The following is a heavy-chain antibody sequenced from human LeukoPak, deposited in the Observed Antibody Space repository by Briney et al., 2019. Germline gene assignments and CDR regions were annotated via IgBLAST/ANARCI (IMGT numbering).Heavy chain of an antibody. V-gene: IGHV3-21*01. Sequence: GGSLRLSCAASGFTFSSYSMNWVRQAPGKGLEWVSSISSSSSYIYYADSVKGRFTISRDNAKNSLCLQMNSLRADDTAVYYCASNAAAVVLRDYWGQGTLVTVSS. D-gene: IGHD6-13*01. J-gene: IGHJ4*02. CDR3: ASNAAAVVLRDY. CDR2: ISSSSSYI. CDR1: GFTFSSYS.